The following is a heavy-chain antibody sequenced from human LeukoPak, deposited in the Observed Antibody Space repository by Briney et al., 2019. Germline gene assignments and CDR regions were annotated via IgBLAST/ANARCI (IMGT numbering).Heavy chain of an antibody. CDR1: GFSFSNHW. CDR3: AKSSYCGGDCYSALGY. J-gene: IGHJ4*02. CDR2: IKGDASST. V-gene: IGHV3-74*01. Sequence: PGGSLRLSCAASGFSFSNHWMHWVRQDPGKGLVWVSRIKGDASSTSYADSVKGRFTISRDNAKNMLYLQMNSLRAEDTAVYYCAKSSYCGGDCYSALGYWGQGTLVTVSS. D-gene: IGHD2-21*02.